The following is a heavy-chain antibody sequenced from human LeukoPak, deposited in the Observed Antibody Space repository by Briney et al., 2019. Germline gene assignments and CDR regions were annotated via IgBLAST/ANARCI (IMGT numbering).Heavy chain of an antibody. Sequence: PSETLSLTCTVSGGSISSYYWSWIRQPAGKGLEWIGRIYTSGSTNYNPSLKSRVTMSVDTSKNQFSLKLSSVTAADTAVYYGARDRTAGWLNSTLLDYWGQGTLVTVSS. CDR2: IYTSGST. D-gene: IGHD5-12*01. CDR1: GGSISSYY. CDR3: ARDRTAGWLNSTLLDY. V-gene: IGHV4-4*07. J-gene: IGHJ4*02.